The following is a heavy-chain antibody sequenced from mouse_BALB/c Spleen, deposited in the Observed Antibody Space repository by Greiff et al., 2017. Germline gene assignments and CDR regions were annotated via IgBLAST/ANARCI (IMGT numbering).Heavy chain of an antibody. CDR1: GFTFSSYA. V-gene: IGHV5-6-5*01. J-gene: IGHJ4*01. Sequence: DVKLVESGGGLVKPGGSLKLSCAASGFTFSSYAMSWVRQTPEKRLEWVASISSGGSTYYPDSVKGRFTISRDNARNILYLQMSSLRSEDTAMYYCAREAYYGNPYYAMDYWGQGTSVTVSS. CDR3: AREAYYGNPYYAMDY. CDR2: ISSGGST. D-gene: IGHD2-10*01.